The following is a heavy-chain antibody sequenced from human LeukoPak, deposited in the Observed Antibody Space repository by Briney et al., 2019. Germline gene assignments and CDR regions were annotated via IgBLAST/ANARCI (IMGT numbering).Heavy chain of an antibody. V-gene: IGHV4-39*07. D-gene: IGHD3-22*01. J-gene: IGHJ4*02. CDR3: ATRSYDSSGYYVY. Sequence: SETLSLTCTVSDGSISSNSYYWGWIRQPPGKGLEWIGSIYYRGSTYYNPSLKSRVTISVDTSKNQFSLKLSSVTAADTAVYYCATRSYDSSGYYVYWGQGTLVTVSS. CDR2: IYYRGST. CDR1: DGSISSNSYY.